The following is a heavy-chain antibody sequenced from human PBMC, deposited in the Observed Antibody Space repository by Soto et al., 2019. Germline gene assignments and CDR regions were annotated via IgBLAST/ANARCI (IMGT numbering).Heavy chain of an antibody. Sequence: EVQLVESGGGLVKPGGSLRLSCAASGFTFSSYYMNWVRQAPGKGLEWVSSISSSSYRYYADSLKGRFTISRDNAKNSLYLQMNSLRAEDTAVYYCARTYCSGGSCYSGDAFDIWGQGTMVTVSS. J-gene: IGHJ3*02. CDR3: ARTYCSGGSCYSGDAFDI. CDR1: GFTFSSYY. V-gene: IGHV3-21*02. CDR2: ISSSSYR. D-gene: IGHD2-15*01.